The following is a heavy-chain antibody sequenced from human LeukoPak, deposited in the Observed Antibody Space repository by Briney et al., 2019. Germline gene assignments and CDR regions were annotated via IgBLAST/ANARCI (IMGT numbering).Heavy chain of an antibody. CDR2: ISYDGSNK. D-gene: IGHD5-24*01. CDR3: AAVEMATIGPFDY. V-gene: IGHV3-30*03. CDR1: GFTFSSYG. Sequence: GGSLRLSCAASGFTFSSYGMHWVRQAPGKGLEWVAVISYDGSNKYYADSVKGRFTVSRDNSKNTLYLQMNSLRAEDTAVYYCAAVEMATIGPFDYWGQGTLVTVSS. J-gene: IGHJ4*02.